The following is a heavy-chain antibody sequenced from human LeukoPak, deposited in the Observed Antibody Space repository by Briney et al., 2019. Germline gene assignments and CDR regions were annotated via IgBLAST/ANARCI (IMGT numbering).Heavy chain of an antibody. D-gene: IGHD3-22*01. CDR1: GGSISSGGYY. CDR2: IYYSGST. Sequence: SETLSLTCTVSGGSISSGGYYWSWIRQHPGKGLEWIGYIYYSGSTYYNPSLKSRVTISEDTSKNQFSLKLSSVTAADTAVYYCAREVEYYDSSGYYDVPSAFDIWGQGTMVTVSS. J-gene: IGHJ3*02. CDR3: AREVEYYDSSGYYDVPSAFDI. V-gene: IGHV4-31*03.